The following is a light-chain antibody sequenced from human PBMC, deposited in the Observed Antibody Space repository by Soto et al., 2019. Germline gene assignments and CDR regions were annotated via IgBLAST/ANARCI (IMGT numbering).Light chain of an antibody. Sequence: EIVLSQSPAILSLSPGDRATLSCRASQTVSSFLAWYQQKPGQAPRLLIYDTSNMATGVPARFSASGSGTDFTLTISSLEPEDFAVYFCQQRYNWPPTFGQGTKLEIK. V-gene: IGKV3-11*01. CDR2: DTS. J-gene: IGKJ2*01. CDR3: QQRYNWPPT. CDR1: QTVSSF.